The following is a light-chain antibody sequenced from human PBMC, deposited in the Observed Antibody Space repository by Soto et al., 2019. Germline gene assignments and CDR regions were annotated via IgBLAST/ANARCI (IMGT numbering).Light chain of an antibody. V-gene: IGKV3-15*01. CDR1: QSVSSD. CDR3: QQYNNWPIT. Sequence: EVVMTQAPATLSVSPGERATLSCGASQSVSSDLAWYHQKPGQAPRLLIYGASTRATGIPGRFSGSGSATEFTLTISSLQSEDFAVYYCQQYNNWPITFGQGTRLEIK. CDR2: GAS. J-gene: IGKJ5*01.